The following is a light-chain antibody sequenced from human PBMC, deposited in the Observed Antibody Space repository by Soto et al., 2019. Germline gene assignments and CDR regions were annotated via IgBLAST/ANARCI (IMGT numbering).Light chain of an antibody. V-gene: IGKV1-9*01. CDR1: QGISSY. Sequence: DIQLTQSPSFLSASVGDSVTITCRASQGISSYLAWYQQKPGKDPKPLIYAASTLQSGVPSRFSGSGSGTEFILTISSLQPEDFATYYCQQSYSTPRTFGQGTKWIS. J-gene: IGKJ1*01. CDR2: AAS. CDR3: QQSYSTPRT.